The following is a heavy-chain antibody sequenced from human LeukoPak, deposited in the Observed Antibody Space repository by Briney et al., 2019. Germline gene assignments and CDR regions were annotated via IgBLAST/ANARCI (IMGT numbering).Heavy chain of an antibody. D-gene: IGHD3-10*01. J-gene: IGHJ4*02. CDR2: IYSGGST. V-gene: IGHV3-66*01. CDR1: GFTVSSNY. Sequence: GGSLRLSCAASGFTVSSNYMSWVRQAPGKGLEWVSVIYSGGSTDYADSVKGRFTISRDNSKNTLYLQMNSLRAEDTAVYYCARSIPGVRGAYFDYWGLGTLVTVSS. CDR3: ARSIPGVRGAYFDY.